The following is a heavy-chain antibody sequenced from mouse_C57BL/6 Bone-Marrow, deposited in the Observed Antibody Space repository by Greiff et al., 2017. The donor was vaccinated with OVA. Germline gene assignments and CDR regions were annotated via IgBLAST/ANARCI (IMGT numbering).Heavy chain of an antibody. D-gene: IGHD2-4*01. CDR3: ARDHYDYDGGVDY. CDR2: ISDGGSYT. CDR1: GFTFSSYA. J-gene: IGHJ2*01. Sequence: EVQGVESGGGLVKPGGSLKLSCAASGFTFSSYAMSWVRQTPEKRLEWVATISDGGSYTYYPDNVKGRFTISRDNAKNNLYLQMSHLKSEDTAMYYCARDHYDYDGGVDYWGQGTTLTVSS. V-gene: IGHV5-4*01.